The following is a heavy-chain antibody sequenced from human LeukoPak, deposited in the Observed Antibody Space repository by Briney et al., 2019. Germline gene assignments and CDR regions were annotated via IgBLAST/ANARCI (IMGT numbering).Heavy chain of an antibody. Sequence: SEALSLTCTVSGGSISSYYWSWIRQPPGKGLEWIGYIYYSGSTNYNPSLKSRVTISVDTSKNQFSLKLSSVTAADTAVYYCARDPQLKAFDIWGQGTMVTVSA. CDR2: IYYSGST. CDR1: GGSISSYY. V-gene: IGHV4-59*01. CDR3: ARDPQLKAFDI. J-gene: IGHJ3*02.